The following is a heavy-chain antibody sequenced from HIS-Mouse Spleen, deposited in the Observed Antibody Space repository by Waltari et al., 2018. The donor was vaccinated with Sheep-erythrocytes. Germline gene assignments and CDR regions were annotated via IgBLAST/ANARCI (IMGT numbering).Heavy chain of an antibody. CDR2: ISGRSSYK. J-gene: IGHJ6*02. CDR1: GFTFSSYS. V-gene: IGHV3-21*01. D-gene: IGHD1-26*01. Sequence: EVQLVESGGGLVKPGGSLRLSCAASGFTFSSYSMNWVRQAPGKGMEWISSISGRSSYKYDADSVKGRFTISRDNANNALYLQMNSLRAEDTAVYYCARDQGDSGSYYYYYVMDVWGQGTTVTVSS. CDR3: ARDQGDSGSYYYYYVMDV.